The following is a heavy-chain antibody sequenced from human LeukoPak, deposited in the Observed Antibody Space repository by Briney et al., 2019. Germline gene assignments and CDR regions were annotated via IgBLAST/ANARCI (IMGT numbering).Heavy chain of an antibody. Sequence: PGGSLRLSCAASGFTFSDYYMSWIRQAPGKGLEWVSYISSSNRYTNYADSVKGRFTISRDNAKNTLYLQMNSLRVEDTAVYSCARGWYGPDSCGQGTLVTVSS. CDR3: ARGWYGPDS. CDR1: GFTFSDYY. CDR2: ISSSNRYT. J-gene: IGHJ5*01. D-gene: IGHD2-15*01. V-gene: IGHV3-11*06.